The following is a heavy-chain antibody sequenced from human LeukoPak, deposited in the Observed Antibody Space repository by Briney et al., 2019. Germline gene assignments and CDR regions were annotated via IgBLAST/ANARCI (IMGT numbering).Heavy chain of an antibody. CDR3: ARGAYSGYDLVY. Sequence: GSSVKVCCKASGGTFSSYAISWVRQAPGQGLEWMGGIIPMFGTANYAQKFHGRVTITADKSTSTAYMELSSLRSEDTAVYYCARGAYSGYDLVYWGQGTLVTVSS. CDR1: GGTFSSYA. D-gene: IGHD5-12*01. J-gene: IGHJ4*02. CDR2: IIPMFGTA. V-gene: IGHV1-69*06.